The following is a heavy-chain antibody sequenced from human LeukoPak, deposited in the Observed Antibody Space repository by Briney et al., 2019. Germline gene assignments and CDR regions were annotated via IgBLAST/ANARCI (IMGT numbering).Heavy chain of an antibody. CDR3: ARVGGSSGSYYGSGSYGY. J-gene: IGHJ4*02. CDR1: GYTFTNYY. Sequence: ASVKVSCKASGYTFTNYYIHWVRQAPGQGLEWMGWINPHGGGTNYAQKFQGRVTMTRDTSISTAYMELSRLRSDDTAVYYCARVGGSSGSYYGSGSYGYWGQGTLVTVSS. D-gene: IGHD3-10*01. V-gene: IGHV1-2*02. CDR2: INPHGGGT.